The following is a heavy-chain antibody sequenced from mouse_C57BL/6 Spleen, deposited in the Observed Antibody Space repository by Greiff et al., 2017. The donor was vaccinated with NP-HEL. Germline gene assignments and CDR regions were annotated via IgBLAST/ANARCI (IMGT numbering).Heavy chain of an antibody. CDR3: ARGAANFFDY. CDR2: INPGSGGT. Sequence: QVQLQQSGAELVRPGTSAKVSCKASGYAFTNYLIEWVKQRPGQGLEWIGVINPGSGGTNYNEKFKGKATLTADKSSSTAYMQLSSLTSEDSAVYFCARGAANFFDYWGQGTTLTVSS. V-gene: IGHV1-54*01. CDR1: GYAFTNYL. J-gene: IGHJ2*01.